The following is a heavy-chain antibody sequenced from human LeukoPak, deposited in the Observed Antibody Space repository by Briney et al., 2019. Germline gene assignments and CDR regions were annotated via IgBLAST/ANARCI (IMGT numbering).Heavy chain of an antibody. D-gene: IGHD5-18*01. CDR2: ISYDGSNK. CDR3: ASRKDTPHLPDY. J-gene: IGHJ4*02. CDR1: GFTFSSYA. V-gene: IGHV3-30-3*01. Sequence: GGSLRLSCAVSGFTFSSYAMHWVRQAPGKGLEWVAVISYDGSNKYYADSVKGRFTISRDNSKNTLYLQMNSLRAEDTAVYYCASRKDTPHLPDYWGQGTPVTVSS.